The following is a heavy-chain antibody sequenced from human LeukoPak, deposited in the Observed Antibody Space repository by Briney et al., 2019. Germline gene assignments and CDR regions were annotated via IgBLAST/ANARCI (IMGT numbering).Heavy chain of an antibody. V-gene: IGHV3-23*01. D-gene: IGHD3-16*01. CDR2: ISGSGVNT. Sequence: PGGSLRLSCAASGFTFSNYAMTWVRQAPGKGLEWVSTISGSGVNTYYADSVKGRFTISRDNSKNTLYLQMNCLRAEDTAVYYCAKGFMRWGEVYYMDVWGKGTTVTVSS. J-gene: IGHJ6*03. CDR1: GFTFSNYA. CDR3: AKGFMRWGEVYYMDV.